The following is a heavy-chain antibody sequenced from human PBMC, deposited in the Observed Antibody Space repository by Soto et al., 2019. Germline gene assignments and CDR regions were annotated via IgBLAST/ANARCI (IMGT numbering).Heavy chain of an antibody. CDR2: INPSGGST. CDR3: AIQYCSGGSFYTLDY. J-gene: IGHJ4*02. CDR1: GYTFTSYF. Sequence: QVQLVQSGAEVKKPGASVKVSCKASGYTFTSYFMHWVRQAPGQGLEWMGIINPSGGSTSYAQKFQDRVTMTRDTSTSTVYMELSSLRSEDTAVYYCAIQYCSGGSFYTLDYWGQGTLVTVSS. V-gene: IGHV1-46*01. D-gene: IGHD2-15*01.